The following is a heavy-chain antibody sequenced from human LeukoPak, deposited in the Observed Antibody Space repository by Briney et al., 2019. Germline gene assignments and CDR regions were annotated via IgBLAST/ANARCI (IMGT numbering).Heavy chain of an antibody. CDR1: GFTFSSYG. D-gene: IGHD6-19*01. Sequence: QPGRSPRLSCAASGFTFSSYGMPWVRQAPGKGLEWVAVIWYDGSNKYYADSVKGRFTISRDNSKNTLYLQMNSLRAEDTAVYYCARSYSSGLDYWGQGTLVTVSS. CDR2: IWYDGSNK. CDR3: ARSYSSGLDY. V-gene: IGHV3-33*01. J-gene: IGHJ4*02.